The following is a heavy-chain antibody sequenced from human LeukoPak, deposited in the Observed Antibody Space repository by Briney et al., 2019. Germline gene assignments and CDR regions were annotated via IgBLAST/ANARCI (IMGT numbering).Heavy chain of an antibody. CDR1: GGSISSSSYY. V-gene: IGHV4-39*01. CDR3: ARSSYRRITMIVVPKAPENWFDP. Sequence: SETLSLTCTVSGGSISSSSYYWGWIRQPPGKGLEWIGSIYYSGSTYYNPSLKSRVTISVDTSKNQFSLKLSSVTAADTAVYYCARSSYRRITMIVVPKAPENWFDPWGQGTLVTVS. CDR2: IYYSGST. J-gene: IGHJ5*02. D-gene: IGHD3-22*01.